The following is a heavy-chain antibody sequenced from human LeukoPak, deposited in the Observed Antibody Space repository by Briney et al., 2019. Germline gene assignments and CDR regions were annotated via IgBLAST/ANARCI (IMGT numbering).Heavy chain of an antibody. CDR3: ARETEMANLDY. Sequence: GGSLRLSCTASGFTFSSYWMNWVRQAPGKGLEWVANIKQDGSEKYYVDYVKGRFTISRDNAKKSLYLQMNSLRAEDTAVYYCARETEMANLDYWGQGTLVTVSS. J-gene: IGHJ4*02. CDR1: GFTFSSYW. V-gene: IGHV3-7*04. D-gene: IGHD5-24*01. CDR2: IKQDGSEK.